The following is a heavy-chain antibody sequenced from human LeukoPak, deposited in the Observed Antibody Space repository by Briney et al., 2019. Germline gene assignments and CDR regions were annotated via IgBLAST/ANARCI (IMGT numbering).Heavy chain of an antibody. J-gene: IGHJ4*02. D-gene: IGHD6-19*01. CDR2: ISYDGSNK. Sequence: PGGSLRLSCAASGFTFSSYAMHWVRQAPGKGLEWVAVISYDGSNKYYADSVKGRFTISRDNAKNSLYLQMNSLRAEDTAVYYCARDPSASGWYLNWGQGTLVTVSS. V-gene: IGHV3-30*04. CDR3: ARDPSASGWYLN. CDR1: GFTFSSYA.